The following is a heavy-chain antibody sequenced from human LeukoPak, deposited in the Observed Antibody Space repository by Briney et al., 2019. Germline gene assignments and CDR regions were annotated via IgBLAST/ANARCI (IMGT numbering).Heavy chain of an antibody. Sequence: ASVKVSCKASGYTFTGYYMHWVRQAPGQGLEWMGRINPNSGGTNYAQKFQGRVTMTRDTSISTAYMELSRLRSDDTAAYYCARGYRGYDWEKAFDIWGQGTMVTVSS. CDR3: ARGYRGYDWEKAFDI. CDR2: INPNSGGT. V-gene: IGHV1-2*06. CDR1: GYTFTGYY. D-gene: IGHD5-12*01. J-gene: IGHJ3*02.